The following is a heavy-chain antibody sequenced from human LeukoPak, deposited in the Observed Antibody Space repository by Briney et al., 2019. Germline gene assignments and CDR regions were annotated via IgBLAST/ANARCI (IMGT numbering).Heavy chain of an antibody. Sequence: GRSLRLSCAASGFTFSSYGMHWVRQAPGKGLEWVAVISYDGSNKYYADSVKGRFTISRDNSKNTLYLQMNRLRAEDTAVYFCAKDQGGDYDYYYYGMDVWGQGTTVTVSS. CDR2: ISYDGSNK. V-gene: IGHV3-30*18. CDR3: AKDQGGDYDYYYYGMDV. CDR1: GFTFSSYG. D-gene: IGHD4-17*01. J-gene: IGHJ6*02.